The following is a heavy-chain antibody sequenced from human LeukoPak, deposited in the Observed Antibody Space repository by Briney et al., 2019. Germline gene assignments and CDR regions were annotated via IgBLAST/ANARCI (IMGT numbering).Heavy chain of an antibody. CDR2: INSSGTTV. J-gene: IGHJ4*02. Sequence: GGSLRLSCAASGLTFRSYEMNWVRQAPGKGLDWVSYINSSGTTVYYADSVKGRFTVSRDDAKNSLYLHMNSLKAEGSSVYCCRTSIKGDSDHWGQGTLVTVSS. V-gene: IGHV3-48*03. CDR1: GLTFRSYE. D-gene: IGHD1-14*01. CDR3: RTSIKGDSDH.